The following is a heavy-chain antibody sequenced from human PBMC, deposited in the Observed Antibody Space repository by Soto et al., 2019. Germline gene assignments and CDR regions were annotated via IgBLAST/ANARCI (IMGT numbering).Heavy chain of an antibody. CDR1: GGPFDDFG. CDR3: ARESASGWYGGDAFDI. V-gene: IGHV3-20*04. Sequence: GGSLRLSCEASGGPFDDFGMSWVRQTPGKGLEWVSTINWSGGGASYADSVKGRCTISRDNANNSLFLQVNSLRAEDTALYYCARESASGWYGGDAFDIWGQGTKVTVSS. J-gene: IGHJ3*02. D-gene: IGHD6-19*01. CDR2: INWSGGGA.